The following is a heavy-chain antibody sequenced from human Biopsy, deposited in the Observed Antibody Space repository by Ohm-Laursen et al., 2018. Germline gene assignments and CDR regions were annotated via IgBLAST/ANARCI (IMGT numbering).Heavy chain of an antibody. CDR1: GDSVTNYY. CDR2: IYYSVMT. CDR3: ARDSGILNYGNFKYYHYYGMDV. J-gene: IGHJ6*02. Sequence: TLSLTCSVSGDSVTNYYWSWIRQPPGKGLEWIGHIYYSVMTNYNPSLQSRVSISVDTSRNQVSLTLSSVTAADTAVYYCARDSGILNYGNFKYYHYYGMDVWGQGTKVTVSS. V-gene: IGHV4-59*02. D-gene: IGHD4-11*01.